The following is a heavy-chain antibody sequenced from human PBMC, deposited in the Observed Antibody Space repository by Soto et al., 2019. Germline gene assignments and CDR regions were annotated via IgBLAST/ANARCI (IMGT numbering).Heavy chain of an antibody. Sequence: SETLSLTCIVSGGSVGSGAYYWSWIRQPPGNALEWIGYIQYNGDTNYNSSLKSRVTISVDMSRNRFSLKLTSVTAADTAFYYCARHDYSDRAFDLWGQGTMVTVS. J-gene: IGHJ3*01. D-gene: IGHD3-22*01. CDR2: IQYNGDT. CDR3: ARHDYSDRAFDL. CDR1: GGSVGSGAYY. V-gene: IGHV4-61*08.